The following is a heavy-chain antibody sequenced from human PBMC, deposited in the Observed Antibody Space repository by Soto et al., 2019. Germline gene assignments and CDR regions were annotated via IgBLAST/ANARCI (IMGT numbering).Heavy chain of an antibody. J-gene: IGHJ4*02. Sequence: EVQLLESGGGLVQPGGSLRLSCVASGFTFSSYAMSWVRKAPGKGLEWVSAISANGGSTYYADSVKGRFTISRDNSKNTLYLHMNRLRAEDTAVDYCANGGTGEGYFENGGQGTQVTVSS. CDR2: ISANGGST. D-gene: IGHD7-27*01. CDR1: GFTFSSYA. V-gene: IGHV3-23*01. CDR3: ANGGTGEGYFEN.